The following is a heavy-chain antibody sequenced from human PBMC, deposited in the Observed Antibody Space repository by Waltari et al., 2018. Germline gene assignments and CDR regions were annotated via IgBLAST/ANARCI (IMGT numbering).Heavy chain of an antibody. CDR1: GYTFTGYY. CDR2: INPNSGGT. V-gene: IGHV1-2*06. CDR3: ASEIRGIAARKGWFDP. Sequence: SCKASGYTFTGYYMHWVRQAPGQGLEWMGRINPNSGGTNYAQKFQGRVTMTRDTSISTAYMELSRLRSDDTAVYYCASEIRGIAARKGWFDPWGQGTLVTVSS. D-gene: IGHD6-6*01. J-gene: IGHJ5*02.